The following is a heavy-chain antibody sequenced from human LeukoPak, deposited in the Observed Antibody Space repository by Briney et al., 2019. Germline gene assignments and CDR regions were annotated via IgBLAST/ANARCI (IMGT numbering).Heavy chain of an antibody. Sequence: PGGSLRLSCAASGFTFSSYGMHWVRQAPGKGLEWVAVISYDGSNKYYADSVKGRFTISRDNSKNTLYLQMNSLRAEDTAVYYCARDKVVAALPGDWFDPWGQGTLVTVSS. V-gene: IGHV3-30*19. D-gene: IGHD2-15*01. J-gene: IGHJ5*02. CDR3: ARDKVVAALPGDWFDP. CDR1: GFTFSSYG. CDR2: ISYDGSNK.